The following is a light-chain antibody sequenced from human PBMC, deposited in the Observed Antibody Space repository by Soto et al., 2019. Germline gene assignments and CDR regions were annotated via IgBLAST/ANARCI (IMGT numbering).Light chain of an antibody. V-gene: IGKV1-12*01. CDR1: QAIDSW. CDR2: TGS. CDR3: HQYEILPS. Sequence: DIQMTQSPSSVSASVGHRVTITCRASQAIDSWLAWYQQKPGEAAKLLIFTGSLLHSGVPPRFSGSGSETDFALSSGSQHAEAVATYYCHQYEILPSFGEGTRLEIK. J-gene: IGKJ5*01.